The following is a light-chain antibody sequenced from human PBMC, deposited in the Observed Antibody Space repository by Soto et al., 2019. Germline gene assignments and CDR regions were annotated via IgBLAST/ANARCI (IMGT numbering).Light chain of an antibody. CDR1: QSVSSY. V-gene: IGKV3-11*01. CDR2: EAS. Sequence: EIVLTQSPATLSLSPGERATLSCRASQSVSSYLAWYQQKPGQAPRLLIYEASNRATCIPARFSGSGSGTDFTLSISSLEPEDFAVYYCQQRSNWPLTFGGGTKVQIK. CDR3: QQRSNWPLT. J-gene: IGKJ4*01.